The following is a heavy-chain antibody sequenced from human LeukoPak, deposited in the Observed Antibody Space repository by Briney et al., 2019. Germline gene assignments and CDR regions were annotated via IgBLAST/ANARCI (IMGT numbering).Heavy chain of an antibody. V-gene: IGHV3-53*01. CDR3: AKRIRGDDY. Sequence: LPGGSLRLSCAASGFTVSSNYMSWVRQAPGRGLEWVSVIYSGGNTYYADSVKGRFTISRDNAKNTLYLQMNSLRAEDPAVYYCAKRIRGDDYWAERTLVTVSS. CDR2: IYSGGNT. J-gene: IGHJ4*02. D-gene: IGHD2/OR15-2a*01. CDR1: GFTVSSNY.